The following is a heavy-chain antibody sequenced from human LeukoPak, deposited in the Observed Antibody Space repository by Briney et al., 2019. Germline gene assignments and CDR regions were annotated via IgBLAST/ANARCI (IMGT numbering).Heavy chain of an antibody. CDR1: GYTFTSYG. V-gene: IGHV1-18*01. J-gene: IGHJ4*02. CDR3: AREGAAAGSRGGGFDY. CDR2: ISAYNGNT. Sequence: ASVKVSCTASGYTFTSYGISWVRQAPGQGLEWMGWISAYNGNTNYAQKLQGRVTMTTDTSTSTAYMELRSPLSHDTALYYCAREGAAAGSRGGGFDYWGQGTLVTVSS. D-gene: IGHD6-13*01.